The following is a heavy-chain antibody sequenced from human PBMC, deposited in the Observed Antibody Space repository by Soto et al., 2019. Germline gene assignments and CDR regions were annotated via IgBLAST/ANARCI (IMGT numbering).Heavy chain of an antibody. Sequence: SETLSLTCAVYGGSFSGYYWSWIRQPPGKGLEWIGEINHSGSTNYNPSLKSRVTISVDTSKNQFSLKLSSVTAADTAVYYCTRRYYYYYMDVWGKGTTVTVSS. CDR2: INHSGST. CDR3: TRRYYYYYMDV. V-gene: IGHV4-34*01. CDR1: GGSFSGYY. J-gene: IGHJ6*03.